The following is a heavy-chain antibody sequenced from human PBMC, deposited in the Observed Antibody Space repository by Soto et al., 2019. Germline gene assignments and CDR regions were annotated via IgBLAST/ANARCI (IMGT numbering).Heavy chain of an antibody. Sequence: GGSLRLSCAASGLTFSSYAMSWVRQAPGKGLEWVSAISGSGGSTYYADSVKGRFTISRDNSKNTLYLQMNSLRAEDTAVYYCAKDGGAYYSDSSGFDHVDYWGQGTLVTVSS. J-gene: IGHJ4*02. D-gene: IGHD3-22*01. CDR3: AKDGGAYYSDSSGFDHVDY. CDR2: ISGSGGST. CDR1: GLTFSSYA. V-gene: IGHV3-23*01.